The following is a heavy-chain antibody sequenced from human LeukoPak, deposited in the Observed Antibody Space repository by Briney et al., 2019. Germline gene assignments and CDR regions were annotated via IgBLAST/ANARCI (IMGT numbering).Heavy chain of an antibody. CDR2: ISGSGGST. CDR3: AKDTGWSKGLKAAAGISYFDY. J-gene: IGHJ4*02. V-gene: IGHV3-23*01. D-gene: IGHD6-13*01. Sequence: SGGSLRLSCAASGFTFSSYAMSWVRQAPGKGLEWVSAISGSGGSTYYADSVKGRFTISRDNSKNTLYLQMNSLRAEDTAVYYCAKDTGWSKGLKAAAGISYFDYWGQGTLVTVSS. CDR1: GFTFSSYA.